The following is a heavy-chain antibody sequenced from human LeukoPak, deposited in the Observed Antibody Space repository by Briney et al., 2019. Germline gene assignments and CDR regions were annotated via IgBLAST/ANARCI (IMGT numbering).Heavy chain of an antibody. V-gene: IGHV3-74*01. CDR1: GFTFSSNW. J-gene: IGHJ5*02. CDR2: INSDGSST. Sequence: PGGSLRLSCAASGFTFSSNWMQWVRQAPGKGLVWVSRINSDGSSTRYADSVEGRFTISRDNAKNTVYLQMNSLRAEDTAVYYCARERSAVAGTSRASRRAPRFDPWGQGTLVTVSS. D-gene: IGHD6-19*01. CDR3: ARERSAVAGTSRASRRAPRFDP.